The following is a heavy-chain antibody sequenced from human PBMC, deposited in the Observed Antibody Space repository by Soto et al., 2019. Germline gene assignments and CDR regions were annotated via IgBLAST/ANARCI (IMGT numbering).Heavy chain of an antibody. Sequence: QVQLQESGPGLVKPSETLSLTCTVSGGSISGYYWSWIRQPPGKGPEWIGYIYYSGTTNYNPSLKTRGTRAVPTTRSHYSRELSFATAADTAESYCARGEYCAWYGRFDPSGEGTLETVST. D-gene: IGHD2-15*01. J-gene: IGHJ5*02. CDR1: GGSISGYY. V-gene: IGHV4-59*01. CDR2: IYYSGTT. CDR3: ARGEYCAWYGRFDP.